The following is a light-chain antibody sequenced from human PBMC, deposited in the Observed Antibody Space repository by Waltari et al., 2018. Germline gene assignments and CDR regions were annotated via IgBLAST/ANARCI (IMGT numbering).Light chain of an antibody. CDR3: QHRGTWPLS. J-gene: IGKJ3*01. CDR1: QSVNKY. CDR2: SAS. Sequence: EIVLTQSPATLSMSPGERATLSCRASQSVNKYLAWYQQRPGQAPRLLICSASNMATGIPARFSGSGSGTEFTLTISCLEPEDFALYYCQHRGTWPLSFGPGTTV. V-gene: IGKV3-11*01.